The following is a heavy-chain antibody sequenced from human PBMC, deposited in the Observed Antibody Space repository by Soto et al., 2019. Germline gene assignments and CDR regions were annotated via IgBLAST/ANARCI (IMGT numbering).Heavy chain of an antibody. CDR1: DGTIISRDYY. Sequence: ILSHTYTVSDGTIISRDYYWSRNRQPPGKGLEWIGYIYYSGSTYYNPSLKSRVTTSVDTSKTQFSLKLSSVTAADTSVYYCARSLTTVVTLLGYWGQGTLVNV. J-gene: IGHJ4*02. CDR3: ARSLTTVVTLLGY. CDR2: IYYSGST. V-gene: IGHV4-30-4*01. D-gene: IGHD4-17*01.